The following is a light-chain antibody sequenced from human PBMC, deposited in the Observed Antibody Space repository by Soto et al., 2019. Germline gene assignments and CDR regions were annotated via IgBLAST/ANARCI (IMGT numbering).Light chain of an antibody. J-gene: IGLJ1*01. V-gene: IGLV2-23*01. Sequence: QSVLTQPASVSGSPGQSITTSCTGTSSDVGSYNLVSWYQQHPGKAPKPMIYEGSKRPSGVSNRFSGSKSGNTASLTISGLQAEDEADYYCCSYAGSSTYVFGTGTKVTVL. CDR1: SSDVGSYNL. CDR3: CSYAGSSTYV. CDR2: EGS.